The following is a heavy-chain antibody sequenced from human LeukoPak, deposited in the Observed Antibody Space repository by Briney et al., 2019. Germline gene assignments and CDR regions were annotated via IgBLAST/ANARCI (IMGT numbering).Heavy chain of an antibody. Sequence: SETLSLTCAVSGASIDSHSWWSWVRPPPGKGLEWIGEIYHSGGANYKPSLKSRVTISVDTSKNQFSLRLKSVTAADTAVYYCWRPHCSNSVCSSSRVDFWGQGTLVTVSS. CDR1: GASIDSHSW. CDR3: WRPHCSNSVCSSSRVDF. CDR2: IYHSGGA. V-gene: IGHV4/OR15-8*01. D-gene: IGHD2-8*01. J-gene: IGHJ4*02.